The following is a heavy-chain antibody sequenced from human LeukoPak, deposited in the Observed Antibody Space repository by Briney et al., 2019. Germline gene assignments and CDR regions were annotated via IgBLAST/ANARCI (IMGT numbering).Heavy chain of an antibody. CDR2: IIPIFGTA. J-gene: IGHJ4*02. V-gene: IGHV1-69*06. D-gene: IGHD2-2*03. CDR3: ARGMGIVVVPAATGLFDY. Sequence: SVKVSCKASGGTFSNYAISWVRQAPGQGLEWMGGIIPIFGTANYAQKFQGRVTITADKSTSTAYMELSSLRSEDTAVYYCARGMGIVVVPAATGLFDYWGQGALVTVSS. CDR1: GGTFSNYA.